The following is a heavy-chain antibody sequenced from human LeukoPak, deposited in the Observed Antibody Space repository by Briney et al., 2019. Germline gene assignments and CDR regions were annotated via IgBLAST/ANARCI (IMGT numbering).Heavy chain of an antibody. D-gene: IGHD4-11*01. V-gene: IGHV4-39*01. CDR2: IYYSGST. CDR3: ARPQRYSNYALDY. Sequence: PGGSLRLSCAASGFIFSNYAMSWVRQAPGKGLEWIGSIYYSGSTYYKPSLKSRVTMSVDTSKNQFSLKLSSVTAADTAVYYCARPQRYSNYALDYWGQGTLVTVSS. J-gene: IGHJ4*02. CDR1: GFIFSNYA.